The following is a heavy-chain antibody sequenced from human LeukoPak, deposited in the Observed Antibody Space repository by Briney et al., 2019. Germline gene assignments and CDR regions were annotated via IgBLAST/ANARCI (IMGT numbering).Heavy chain of an antibody. V-gene: IGHV3-33*01. J-gene: IGHJ4*02. CDR1: GFTFSSYG. CDR3: ARDAFMVRGVIGY. CDR2: IWYDGSNK. D-gene: IGHD3-10*01. Sequence: GGSLRLSCAASGFTFSSYGMHWVRQAPGKGLEWVAVIWYDGSNKYYADPVKGRFTISRDNSKNTLYLQMNSLRAEDTAVYYCARDAFMVRGVIGYWGQGTLVTVSS.